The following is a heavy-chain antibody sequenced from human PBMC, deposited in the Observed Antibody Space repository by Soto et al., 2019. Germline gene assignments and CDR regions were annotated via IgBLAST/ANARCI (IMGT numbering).Heavy chain of an antibody. D-gene: IGHD2-15*01. CDR2: ISSSSSYT. V-gene: IGHV3-11*06. J-gene: IGHJ4*02. Sequence: GGSLRLSCAASGFTFSDYYMSWIRQAPGKGLEWVSYISSSSSYTNYADSVKGRFTISRGNAKNSLYLQMNSLRAEDTAVYYCARASTARSGGSSIGLYWGQGTLVTVSS. CDR3: ARASTARSGGSSIGLY. CDR1: GFTFSDYY.